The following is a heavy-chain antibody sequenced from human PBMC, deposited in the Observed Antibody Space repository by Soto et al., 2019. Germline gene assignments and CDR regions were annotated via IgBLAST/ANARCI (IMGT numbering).Heavy chain of an antibody. CDR1: GGTFSSYA. D-gene: IGHD3-3*01. CDR3: ARGNFWSGYDYYYYYMDV. Sequence: SVKVSCKASGGTFSSYAISWVRQAPGQGLEWMGGIIPIFGTANYAQKFQGRVTITGDESTSTAYMELSSLRSEDTAVYYCARGNFWSGYDYYYYYMDVWGKGTTVTVSS. CDR2: IIPIFGTA. J-gene: IGHJ6*03. V-gene: IGHV1-69*13.